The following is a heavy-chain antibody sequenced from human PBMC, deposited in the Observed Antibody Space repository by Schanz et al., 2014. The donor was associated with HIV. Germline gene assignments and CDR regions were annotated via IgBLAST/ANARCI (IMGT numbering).Heavy chain of an antibody. D-gene: IGHD6-19*01. J-gene: IGHJ4*02. CDR1: GFIFSKYG. V-gene: IGHV3-30*18. CDR2: ISNDGNNK. Sequence: GQLVGSGGGVVQPGRALRLSCAVSGFIFSKYGMHWVRQAPGKGVGGGAVISNDGNNKYYADSVKGRFTIARDNSKNTLYLQMNSLRAEDTAVYYCAKGLRQWLVLGVSDYWGQGTLVTVSS. CDR3: AKGLRQWLVLGVSDY.